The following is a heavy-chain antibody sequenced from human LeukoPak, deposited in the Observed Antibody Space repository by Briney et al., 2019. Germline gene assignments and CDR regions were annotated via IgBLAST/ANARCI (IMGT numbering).Heavy chain of an antibody. Sequence: GGSLRLSCAASGLTGSSNFMTWVRQAPGKGLEWVSAIYSGGSTFYAASVRGRFNNSRDNSKKTMFLQMSSLRVEDAAVYYCASSGTASRGAMDVWGQGTTVTVSS. CDR3: ASSGTASRGAMDV. CDR2: IYSGGST. CDR1: GLTGSSNF. V-gene: IGHV3-66*01. J-gene: IGHJ6*02. D-gene: IGHD1-1*01.